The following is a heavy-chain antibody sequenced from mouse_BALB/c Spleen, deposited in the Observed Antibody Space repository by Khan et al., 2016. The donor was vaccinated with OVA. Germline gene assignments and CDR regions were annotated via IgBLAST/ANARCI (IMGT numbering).Heavy chain of an antibody. CDR1: GFTFSNYA. Sequence: DVQLVESGGGLVKPGGSLKVSCAASGFTFSNYAMSWVRQTPEKRMEWVASISSGGSTYYTDSVKGRVSLSRDNARNILYLQISSLKSEDTAMYCCARNYWIIYWGQGTLVTVSA. CDR3: ARNYWIIY. V-gene: IGHV5-6-5*01. J-gene: IGHJ3*01. CDR2: ISSGGST. D-gene: IGHD2-1*01.